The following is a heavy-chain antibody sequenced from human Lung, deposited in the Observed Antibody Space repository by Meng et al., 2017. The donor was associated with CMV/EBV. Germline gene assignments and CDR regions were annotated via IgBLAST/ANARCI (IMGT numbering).Heavy chain of an antibody. J-gene: IGHJ5*02. Sequence: CTGFSCPLNSGGYSWSWIRQLPEKGLEWIGYTYYDGTTHYDWSLRSRVTISVDTSKNQFSLKLSSVTAADTAVYYCARQAPDNWFDPWGQGALVTVSS. CDR1: SCPLNSGGYS. CDR2: TYYDGTT. CDR3: ARQAPDNWFDP. V-gene: IGHV4-31*03.